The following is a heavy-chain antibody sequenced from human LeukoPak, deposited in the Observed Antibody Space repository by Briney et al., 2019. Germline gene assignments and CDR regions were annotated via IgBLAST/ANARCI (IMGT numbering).Heavy chain of an antibody. CDR2: INSDGSST. D-gene: IGHD1-26*01. Sequence: GGSLRLSCAASGFSFSSYSINWVRQAPGKGLVWVSRINSDGSSTSYADSVKGRFTISRDNAKNTLYLQMNSLRAEDTAVYYCVDRNTNYWGQGTLVTVSS. J-gene: IGHJ4*02. CDR1: GFSFSSYS. CDR3: VDRNTNY. V-gene: IGHV3-74*01.